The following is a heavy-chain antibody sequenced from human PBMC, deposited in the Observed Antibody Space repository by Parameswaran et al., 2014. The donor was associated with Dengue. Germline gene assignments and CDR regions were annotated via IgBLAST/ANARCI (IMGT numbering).Heavy chain of an antibody. CDR1: GGTFSTYA. Sequence: SVKVSCKASGGTFSTYAVSWVRQAPGQGLEWMGGIIPIFDTANYAQKFQGRVTITADKSTSTAYMELSSLRSEDTAVYYCARDQLWFGEWRWFDPWGQGTLVTVSS. V-gene: IGHV1-69*06. CDR3: ARDQLWFGEWRWFDP. D-gene: IGHD3-10*01. CDR2: IIPIFDTA. J-gene: IGHJ5*02.